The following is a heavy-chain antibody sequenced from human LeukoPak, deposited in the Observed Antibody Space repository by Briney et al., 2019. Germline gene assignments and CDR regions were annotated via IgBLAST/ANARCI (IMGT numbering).Heavy chain of an antibody. J-gene: IGHJ4*02. CDR3: ASVAVAGLYYFDY. Sequence: SVKVSCKASGGTFSSYAISWVRQAPGQGLEWMGGIIPIFGTANYAQKFQGRVTITADESTSTAYMELSSLRSEDTAVYYCASVAVAGLYYFDYWGQGTLVTVSS. D-gene: IGHD6-19*01. CDR1: GGTFSSYA. CDR2: IIPIFGTA. V-gene: IGHV1-69*13.